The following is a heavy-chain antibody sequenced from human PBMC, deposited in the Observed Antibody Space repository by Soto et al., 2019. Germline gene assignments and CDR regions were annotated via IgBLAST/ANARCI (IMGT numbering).Heavy chain of an antibody. D-gene: IGHD3-3*02. Sequence: ELVQSGPEAREPGTSVKVSCRDSGFSFGDSAVQWVRQGRGQRLEWSGWIVVVNGNTNYAQKFEGRVTLTRDASTSTSHMELTSLSSEDTAVYFCAVTDLPFRPLTEPTENGMDVWGQGTTVTVSS. V-gene: IGHV1-58*01. CDR3: AVTDLPFRPLTEPTENGMDV. CDR1: GFSFGDSA. CDR2: IVVVNGNT. J-gene: IGHJ6*02.